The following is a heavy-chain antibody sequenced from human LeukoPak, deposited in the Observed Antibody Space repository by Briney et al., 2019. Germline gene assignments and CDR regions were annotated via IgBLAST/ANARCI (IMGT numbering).Heavy chain of an antibody. V-gene: IGHV4-34*01. D-gene: IGHD3-22*01. J-gene: IGHJ4*02. CDR3: ARGRVYYDSSGKPYDY. CDR2: INHSGST. CDR1: GGSFSGYS. Sequence: SETLSLTCAVYGGSFSGYSWSWIRQPPGKGLEWIGEINHSGSTNYNPSLKSRVTISVDTSKNQFSLKLSSVTAADTAVYYCARGRVYYDSSGKPYDYWGQGTLVTVSS.